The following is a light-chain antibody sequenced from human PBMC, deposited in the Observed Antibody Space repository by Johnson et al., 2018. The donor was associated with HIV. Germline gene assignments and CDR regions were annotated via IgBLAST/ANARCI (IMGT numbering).Light chain of an antibody. Sequence: VLTQPPSVSAAPGQKVTVSCSGSNTNIGNDFVSWYQQLPGKAPRLLIYDNNKRPSGIPDRFSGSKSGTSATLGITGLQTGDEADYYCGTWDSSLSAVLFGTGTKVTVL. CDR2: DNN. V-gene: IGLV1-51*01. CDR3: GTWDSSLSAVL. J-gene: IGLJ1*01. CDR1: NTNIGNDF.